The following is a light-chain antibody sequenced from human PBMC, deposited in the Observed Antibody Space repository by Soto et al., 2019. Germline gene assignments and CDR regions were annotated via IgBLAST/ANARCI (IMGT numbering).Light chain of an antibody. CDR3: AAWDASLSGRV. Sequence: QSVLTQSPSASGTPGQRVTISCYGSSSNIGSYPVYWYQQLPGTAPKLLINSDDQRPSGVPDRFSASKSGTSASLAISGLRSEDEADYYCAAWDASLSGRVFGAGTKLTVL. CDR1: SSNIGSYP. J-gene: IGLJ1*01. V-gene: IGLV1-47*02. CDR2: SDD.